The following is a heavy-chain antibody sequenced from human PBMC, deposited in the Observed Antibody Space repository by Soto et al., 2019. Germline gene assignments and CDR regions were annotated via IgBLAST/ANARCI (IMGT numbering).Heavy chain of an antibody. Sequence: QLQLQESGPRLVKPSETLSLTCTVSGGSISSRSHYWGWIRQSPGKHLEWIGSSFYRGSTHYNPSLKPRVTISVDTSKNQVSLKLYSVTAADTAVYYCATADGFGVVTPFFEYWGQGILVTVSS. CDR3: ATADGFGVVTPFFEY. J-gene: IGHJ4*02. V-gene: IGHV4-39*01. CDR1: GGSISSRSHY. CDR2: SFYRGST. D-gene: IGHD3-3*01.